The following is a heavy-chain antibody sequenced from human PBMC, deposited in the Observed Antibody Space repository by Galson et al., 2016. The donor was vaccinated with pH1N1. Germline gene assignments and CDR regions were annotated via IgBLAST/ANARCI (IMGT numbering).Heavy chain of an antibody. CDR2: IYLGGSLI. CDR3: SRQNDYGYYRVDAFES. CDR1: GHKFTSSW. Sequence: QSGAEVKKPGESLKISCKGTGHKFTSSWIGWVRQMPGKGLEWMGIIYLGGSLIRYRPSFQGQVTISADKSVNIVYLEWGSLKASDTAMYYCSRQNDYGYYRVDAFESWGKGTMVTVSS. V-gene: IGHV5-51*01. D-gene: IGHD4-17*01. J-gene: IGHJ3*02.